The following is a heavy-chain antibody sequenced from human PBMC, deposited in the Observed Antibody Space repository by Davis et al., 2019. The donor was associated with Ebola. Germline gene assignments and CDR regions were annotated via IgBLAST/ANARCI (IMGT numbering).Heavy chain of an antibody. CDR1: GFTFYTYA. Sequence: PGGSLRLSCAASGFTFYTYAMNWVRQAPGKGLEWVSSIIDTGGSTYYADSVKGRFTISRDSSLYLQMNSLRAEDTAVYYCVKAVSGSYSAFDYWGQGTLVTVSS. J-gene: IGHJ4*02. V-gene: IGHV3-23*01. CDR2: IIDTGGST. D-gene: IGHD1-26*01. CDR3: VKAVSGSYSAFDY.